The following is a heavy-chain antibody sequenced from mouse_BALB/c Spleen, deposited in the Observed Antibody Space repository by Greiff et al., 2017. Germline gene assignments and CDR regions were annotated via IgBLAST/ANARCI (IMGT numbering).Heavy chain of an antibody. Sequence: VKLQESGPGLVAPSQSLSITCTVSGFSLTSYGVHWVRQPPGKGLEWLGVIWAGGSTNYNSALMSRLSISKDNSKSQVFLKMNSLQTDDTAMYYCATIYYGAAMDYWGQGTSVTVSS. CDR3: ATIYYGAAMDY. V-gene: IGHV2-9*02. J-gene: IGHJ4*01. CDR2: IWAGGST. CDR1: GFSLTSYG. D-gene: IGHD2-13*01.